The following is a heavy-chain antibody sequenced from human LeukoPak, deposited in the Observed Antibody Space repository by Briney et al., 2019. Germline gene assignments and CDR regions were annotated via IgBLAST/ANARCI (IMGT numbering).Heavy chain of an antibody. Sequence: GGSLRLSCAASGFTFSSYSMNWVRQAPGKGLEWVSSISSSSSYIYYADSVKGRFTISRDNAKNSLYPQMNSLRAEDTAVYYCAREAYSNYGTFDYWGQGTLVTVSS. CDR2: ISSSSSYI. CDR3: AREAYSNYGTFDY. V-gene: IGHV3-21*01. D-gene: IGHD4-11*01. CDR1: GFTFSSYS. J-gene: IGHJ4*02.